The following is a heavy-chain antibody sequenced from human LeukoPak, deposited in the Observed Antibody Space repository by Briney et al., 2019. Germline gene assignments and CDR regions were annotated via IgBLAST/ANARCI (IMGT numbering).Heavy chain of an antibody. CDR3: ARALMITFGGVIVNDAFDI. J-gene: IGHJ3*02. D-gene: IGHD3-16*02. Sequence: GGSLRLSCAVSGFTFSSYWMHWVRQAPGKGLVWVSRINTDGSSTSYADSVKGRFTISRDNAKNTLYLQMNSLRAEDTAVCYCARALMITFGGVIVNDAFDIWGQGTMVTVSS. CDR2: INTDGSST. CDR1: GFTFSSYW. V-gene: IGHV3-74*01.